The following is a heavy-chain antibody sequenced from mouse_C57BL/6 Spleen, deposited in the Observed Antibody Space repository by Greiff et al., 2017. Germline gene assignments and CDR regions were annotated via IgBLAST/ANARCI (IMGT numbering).Heavy chain of an antibody. V-gene: IGHV5-17*01. CDR3: ASYDGYYYYAMDY. Sequence: EVQLVESGGGLVKPGGSLKLSCAASGFTFSDYGMHWVRQAPEKGLEWVAYISSGSSTIYYADTVKGRFTISRDNAKNTLFLQMTSLRSEDTAMYYCASYDGYYYYAMDYWGQGTSVTVSS. J-gene: IGHJ4*01. CDR2: ISSGSSTI. CDR1: GFTFSDYG. D-gene: IGHD2-3*01.